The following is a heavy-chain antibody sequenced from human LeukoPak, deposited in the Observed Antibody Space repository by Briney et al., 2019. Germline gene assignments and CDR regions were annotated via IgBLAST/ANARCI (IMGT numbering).Heavy chain of an antibody. V-gene: IGHV1-69*02. D-gene: IGHD2-21*01. CDR1: GATFSIYT. CDR2: IILIFGVG. J-gene: IGHJ3*02. CDR3: ASNIVVVLDALDI. Sequence: SGKLSFKSSGATFSIYTFSWVRLGPGPGLKWMGRIILIFGVGNYEHTFPVRGTITAHKSTSTAYMELSSLRSEDTAGYYCASNIVVVLDALDIRGQGTMVTLSS.